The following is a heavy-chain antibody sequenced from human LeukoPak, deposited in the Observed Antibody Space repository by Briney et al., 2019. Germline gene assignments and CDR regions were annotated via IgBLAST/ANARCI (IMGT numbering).Heavy chain of an antibody. D-gene: IGHD3-10*01. V-gene: IGHV4-39*07. J-gene: IGHJ4*02. CDR3: ASHEPYYY. CDR2: IYYSGST. Sequence: PSETLSLTCTVSGVSISSSSYYWGWIRQPPGKGLEWIGSIYYSGSTYYNPSLKSRVTISVDTSKNQFSLKLSSVTAADTAVYYCASHEPYYYWGQGTLVTVSS. CDR1: GVSISSSSYY.